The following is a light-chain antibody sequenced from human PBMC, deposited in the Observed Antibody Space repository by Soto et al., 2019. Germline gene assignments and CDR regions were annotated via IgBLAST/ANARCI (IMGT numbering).Light chain of an antibody. Sequence: VLTPSPAAVPLSHGESATLSSRAIQSFSSSYLAWYQQTPGQAPRLLIYGASSRATGIPDRFSGSGSGTDFTLTISRLEPEDFAVYYCQQYGSSPPITFGQTSRL. CDR2: GAS. J-gene: IGKJ5*01. V-gene: IGKV3-20*01. CDR3: QQYGSSPPIT. CDR1: QSFSSSY.